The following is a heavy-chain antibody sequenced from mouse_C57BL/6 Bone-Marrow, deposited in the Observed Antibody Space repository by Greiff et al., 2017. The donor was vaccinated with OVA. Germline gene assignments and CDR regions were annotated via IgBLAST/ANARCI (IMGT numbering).Heavy chain of an antibody. CDR1: GFNIKDYY. J-gene: IGHJ2*01. Sequence: QLKQSGAELVRPGASVKLSCTASGFNIKDYYMHWVKQRPEQGLEWIGRIDPEDGDTEYAPKFQGKATMTADTSSNTAYLQLSSLTSEDTAVYYCTTYYYGSSYFDYWGQGTTLTVSS. CDR2: IDPEDGDT. CDR3: TTYYYGSSYFDY. V-gene: IGHV14-1*01. D-gene: IGHD1-1*01.